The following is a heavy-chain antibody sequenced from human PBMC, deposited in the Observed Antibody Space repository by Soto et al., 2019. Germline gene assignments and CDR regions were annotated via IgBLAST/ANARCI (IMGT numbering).Heavy chain of an antibody. Sequence: GGSLRLSCAASGFTFSSYGMHWVRQAPGKGLEWVAVIWYDGSNKYYADSVKGRFTISRDNSKNTLYLQMNSLRAEDTAVYYCAREDCSSTSCRFDYWGQGTLVTVSS. J-gene: IGHJ4*02. CDR3: AREDCSSTSCRFDY. CDR1: GFTFSSYG. D-gene: IGHD2-2*01. V-gene: IGHV3-33*01. CDR2: IWYDGSNK.